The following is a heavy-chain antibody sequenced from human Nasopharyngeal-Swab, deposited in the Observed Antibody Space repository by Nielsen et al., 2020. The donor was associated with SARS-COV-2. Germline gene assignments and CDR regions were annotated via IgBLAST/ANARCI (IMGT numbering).Heavy chain of an antibody. V-gene: IGHV3-30*18. CDR3: AKDPRPTYDSSGYGLDY. J-gene: IGHJ4*02. CDR2: ISYDGSNK. Sequence: VRQMPGKGLEWVAVISYDGSNKYYADSVKGRFTISRDNSKNTLYLQMNSLRAEDTAVYYCAKDPRPTYDSSGYGLDYWGQGTLVTVSS. D-gene: IGHD3-22*01.